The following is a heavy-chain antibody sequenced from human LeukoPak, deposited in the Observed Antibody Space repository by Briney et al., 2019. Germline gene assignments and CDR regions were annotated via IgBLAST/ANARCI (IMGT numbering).Heavy chain of an antibody. CDR2: IKQDGSEK. D-gene: IGHD1-1*01. CDR3: TRDRSGQD. CDR1: GFTFSSYW. J-gene: IGHJ4*02. Sequence: GGSRRLSCAASGFTFSSYWMSWVRQAPGKGLQWVANIKQDGSEKYYVDSVKGRFTIYRDNAKNSLYLQMNSLRAEDTAVYYCTRDRSGQDWGQGTVVSVSS. V-gene: IGHV3-7*05.